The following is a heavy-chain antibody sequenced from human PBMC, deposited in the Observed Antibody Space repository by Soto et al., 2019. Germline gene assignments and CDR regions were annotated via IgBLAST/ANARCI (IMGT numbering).Heavy chain of an antibody. Sequence: ASLKVDCKASGYTFTSYYMHWGRQAPGQGLEWMGIINPSGGSTSYAQKFQGRVTMTRDTSTSTVYMELSSLRSVDTAVYYCAGPRIAAASRGYYYYYMDVWGKGTTVTVSS. CDR1: GYTFTSYY. CDR2: INPSGGST. J-gene: IGHJ6*03. V-gene: IGHV1-46*03. CDR3: AGPRIAAASRGYYYYYMDV. D-gene: IGHD6-13*01.